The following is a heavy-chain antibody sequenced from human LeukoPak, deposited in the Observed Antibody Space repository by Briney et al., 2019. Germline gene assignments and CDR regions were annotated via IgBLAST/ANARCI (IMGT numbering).Heavy chain of an antibody. J-gene: IGHJ3*02. Sequence: SKTLSLTCAVYGGSFSGYYWSWIRQPPGKGLEWIGEINHSGSTNYNPSLKSRVTISVDTSKNQFSLKLSSVTAADTAMYYCAGGATYYYDSSGYYSRRARAFDIWGQGTMVTVSS. V-gene: IGHV4-34*01. CDR1: GGSFSGYY. D-gene: IGHD3-22*01. CDR3: AGGATYYYDSSGYYSRRARAFDI. CDR2: INHSGST.